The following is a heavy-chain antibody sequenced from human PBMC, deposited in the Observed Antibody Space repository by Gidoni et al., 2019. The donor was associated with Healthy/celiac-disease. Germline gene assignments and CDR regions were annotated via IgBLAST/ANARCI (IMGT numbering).Heavy chain of an antibody. CDR3: ARAGQPRYYYYGMDV. J-gene: IGHJ6*02. CDR2: ISSSSSYI. D-gene: IGHD6-13*01. V-gene: IGHV3-21*01. Sequence: EVQLVESGGGLVKPGGSLRLSCAASGFTFSSYSMNWVRQAPGKGLEWVSSISSSSSYIYYADSVKGRFTISRDNAKNSLYLQMNSLRAEDTAVYYCARAGQPRYYYYGMDVWGQGTTVTVSS. CDR1: GFTFSSYS.